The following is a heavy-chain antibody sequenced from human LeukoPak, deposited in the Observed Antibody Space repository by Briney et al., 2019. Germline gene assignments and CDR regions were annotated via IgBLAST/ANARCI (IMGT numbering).Heavy chain of an antibody. D-gene: IGHD3-10*01. CDR1: GYTFTTYG. CDR3: AKKATPNSRSYFN. J-gene: IGHJ4*02. Sequence: GASVKVSCKASGYTFTTYGISWVRQAPGQGLEWMGWISAYNGNTNYAQKLQGRVTMTTDTSTSTACMELRSLRSDDTAVYYCAKKATPNSRSYFNWGQGTLVTVSS. V-gene: IGHV1-18*04. CDR2: ISAYNGNT.